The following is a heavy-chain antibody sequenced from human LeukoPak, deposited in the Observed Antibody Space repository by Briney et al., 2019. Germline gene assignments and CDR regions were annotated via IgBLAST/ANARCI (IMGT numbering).Heavy chain of an antibody. CDR2: IYHSGST. J-gene: IGHJ5*02. D-gene: IGHD2-2*02. CDR3: ARGGYCSSTSCYSWFDP. CDR1: GGSISSGGYS. Sequence: PSETLSFTCAVSGGSISSGGYSWSWIRQPPGKGLEWIGYIYHSGSTYYNPSLKSRVTISVDRSKNQFSLKLSSVTAADTAVYYCARGGYCSSTSCYSWFDPWGQGTLVTVSS. V-gene: IGHV4-30-2*01.